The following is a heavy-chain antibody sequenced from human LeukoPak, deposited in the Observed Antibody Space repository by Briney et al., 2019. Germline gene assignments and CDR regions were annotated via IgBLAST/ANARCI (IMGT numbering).Heavy chain of an antibody. CDR3: ARGRSGWSFEFDF. Sequence: SETLSLTCTVSGGSIGTYYWSWIRLPPRNGLEWIGYIYHSGSTNYNPSLKSRVTISVDRSKNQFSLKLTSVTAADTAVYYCARGRSGWSFEFDFWGQGTLVTVSS. CDR1: GGSIGTYY. J-gene: IGHJ4*02. V-gene: IGHV4-59*01. CDR2: IYHSGST. D-gene: IGHD6-19*01.